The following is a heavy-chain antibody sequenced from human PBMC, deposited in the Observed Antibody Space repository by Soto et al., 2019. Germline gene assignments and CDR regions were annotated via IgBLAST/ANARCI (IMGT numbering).Heavy chain of an antibody. CDR1: GGSISSYY. CDR2: IYTSGST. CDR3: ARDRLSRYYDSSGYPNWFDP. J-gene: IGHJ5*02. V-gene: IGHV4-4*07. D-gene: IGHD3-22*01. Sequence: LSLTCTVSGGSISSYYWSWIRQPAGKGLEWIGRIYTSGSTNYNPSLKSRVTMSVDTSKNQFSLKLSSVTAADTAVYYCARDRLSRYYDSSGYPNWFDPWGQGTLVTVSS.